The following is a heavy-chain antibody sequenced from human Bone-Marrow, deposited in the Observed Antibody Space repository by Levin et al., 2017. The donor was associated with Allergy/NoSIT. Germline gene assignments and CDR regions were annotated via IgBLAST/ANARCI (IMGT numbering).Heavy chain of an antibody. Sequence: GGSLRLSCAASGFTFSSYAMSWVRQAPGKGLEWVSAISGSGGSTYYADSVKGRFTISRDNSKNTLYLQMNSLRAEDTAVYYCAKDYYYDSSGYYYVRYFQHWGQGTLVTVSS. J-gene: IGHJ1*01. CDR3: AKDYYYDSSGYYYVRYFQH. CDR1: GFTFSSYA. CDR2: ISGSGGST. V-gene: IGHV3-23*01. D-gene: IGHD3-22*01.